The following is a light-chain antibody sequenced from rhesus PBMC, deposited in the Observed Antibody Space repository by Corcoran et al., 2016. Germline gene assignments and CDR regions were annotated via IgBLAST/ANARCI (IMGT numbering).Light chain of an antibody. Sequence: QVILTQSPATLSLSPGERATLSCRASQSVSSYLAWYQQKPGQAPRLLIYGASRRAHGIPDRFSGRGSGTDFTLPFSSLEPEDVGVYHCYQHSSGYSFGQGTKVEFK. CDR2: GAS. J-gene: IGKJ2*01. V-gene: IGKV3-10*01. CDR1: QSVSSY. CDR3: YQHSSGYS.